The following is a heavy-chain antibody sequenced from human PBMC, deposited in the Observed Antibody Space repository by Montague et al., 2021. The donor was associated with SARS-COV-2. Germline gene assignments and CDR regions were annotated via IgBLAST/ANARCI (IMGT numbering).Heavy chain of an antibody. V-gene: IGHV4-34*01. J-gene: IGHJ3*02. Sequence: SETLSLTCAVSRGSFSNYYCTWIRQSPGKGLEWIGEITQGGAPNYPPSLNSRVTISLDPSKKQISLKLNSVTVADTAVFFCARGRHVPRSYRNIDSFSSGALDIWGQGSLVTVSS. CDR1: RGSFSNYY. D-gene: IGHD3-9*01. CDR2: ITQGGAP. CDR3: ARGRHVPRSYRNIDSFSSGALDI.